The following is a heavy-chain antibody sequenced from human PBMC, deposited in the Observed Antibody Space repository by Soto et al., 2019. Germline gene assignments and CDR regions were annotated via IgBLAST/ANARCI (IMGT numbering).Heavy chain of an antibody. D-gene: IGHD2-2*01. CDR3: ARVGIVVVPAATPYYYYYYMDV. J-gene: IGHJ6*03. CDR2: IYYSGST. CDR1: GGSISSSSYY. Sequence: SETLSLTCPVSGGSISSSSYYWGWIRQPPGKGLEWIGSIYYSGSTYYNPSLKSRVTISVDTSKNQFSLKLSSVTAADTAVYYCARVGIVVVPAATPYYYYYYMDVWGKGTTVTVSS. V-gene: IGHV4-39*01.